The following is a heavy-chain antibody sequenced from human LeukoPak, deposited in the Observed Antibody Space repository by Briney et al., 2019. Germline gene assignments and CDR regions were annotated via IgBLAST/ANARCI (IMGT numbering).Heavy chain of an antibody. CDR3: ARMGDTHPEYYYDSSGYYY. CDR2: IYPGDSDT. J-gene: IGHJ4*02. CDR1: GYSLTSYW. D-gene: IGHD3-22*01. V-gene: IGHV5-51*01. Sequence: GESLLISYKGSGYSLTSYWISWVRQMPGKGLEWMGIIYPGDSDTRYSPSFQGQVTISADKSISTAYLQWSSLKASDTAMYYCARMGDTHPEYYYDSSGYYYWGQGTLVTVSS.